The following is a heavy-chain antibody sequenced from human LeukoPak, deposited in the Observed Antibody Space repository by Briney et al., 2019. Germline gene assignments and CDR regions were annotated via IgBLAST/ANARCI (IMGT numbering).Heavy chain of an antibody. Sequence: GGSLRLSCAASGFTFSSYSMNWIRQAPGKGLEWVSSISSSTSYIYYADSVKGRFTISKDNAKNSLYLQMNSLRAKDTAIYYCARSIPYGTTWYGRSDYWGQGTLVTVSS. D-gene: IGHD6-13*01. CDR2: ISSSTSYI. J-gene: IGHJ4*02. V-gene: IGHV3-21*04. CDR1: GFTFSSYS. CDR3: ARSIPYGTTWYGRSDY.